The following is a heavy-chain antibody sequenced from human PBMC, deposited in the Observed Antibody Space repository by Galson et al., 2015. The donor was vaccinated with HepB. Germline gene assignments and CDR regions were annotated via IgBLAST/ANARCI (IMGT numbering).Heavy chain of an antibody. D-gene: IGHD3-10*01. CDR3: ARGITMVRGVHYYYYYGMDV. V-gene: IGHV1-18*04. J-gene: IGHJ6*02. Sequence: SVKVSCKASGYTFTSYGISWVRQAPGQGLEWMGWISAYNGNTNYAQKLQGRVTMTTDTSTSTAYMELRSLRSDDTAVYYCARGITMVRGVHYYYYYGMDVWGQGTTVTVSS. CDR2: ISAYNGNT. CDR1: GYTFTSYG.